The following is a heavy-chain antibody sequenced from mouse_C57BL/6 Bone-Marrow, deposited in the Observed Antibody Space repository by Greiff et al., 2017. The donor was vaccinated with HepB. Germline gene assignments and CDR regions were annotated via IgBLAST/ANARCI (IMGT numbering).Heavy chain of an antibody. V-gene: IGHV14-4*01. CDR1: GFNIKDDY. Sequence: VQLQQSGAELVRPGASVKLSCTASGFNIKDDYMHWVKQRPEQGLEWIGWIDPENGDTEYASKFQGKATITADTSSNTAYLQLSSLTSEDTAVYYCTTVPTVVAPDYWGQGTTLTVSS. CDR2: IDPENGDT. CDR3: TTVPTVVAPDY. D-gene: IGHD1-1*01. J-gene: IGHJ2*01.